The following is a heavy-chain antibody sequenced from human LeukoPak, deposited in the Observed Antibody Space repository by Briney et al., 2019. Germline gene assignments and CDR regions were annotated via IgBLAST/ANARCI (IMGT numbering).Heavy chain of an antibody. D-gene: IGHD3-10*01. CDR1: GGSISGYY. CDR3: ARDEDSAYGSGSYLS. J-gene: IGHJ5*02. Sequence: SETLSLTCTVSGGSISGYYWSWIRQPPGKGLEWIGYLYYSGSTNYNPSLKSRVTIPVDTSKNQFSLKLSSVTAADTAVYYCARDEDSAYGSGSYLSWGQGTLVTVSS. V-gene: IGHV4-59*01. CDR2: LYYSGST.